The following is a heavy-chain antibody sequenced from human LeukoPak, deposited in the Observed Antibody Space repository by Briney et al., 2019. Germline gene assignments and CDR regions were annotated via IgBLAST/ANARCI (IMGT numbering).Heavy chain of an antibody. D-gene: IGHD1-26*01. Sequence: GRSLRLSCAAPGFTFSSYAMSWVRQAPGKGLEWVSAISGSGGSTYYADSVKGRFTISRDNSKNTLYLQMNSLRAGDTAVYYCAKHPPLIVGATTEYYYYGMDVWGQGTTVTVSS. CDR1: GFTFSSYA. J-gene: IGHJ6*02. CDR3: AKHPPLIVGATTEYYYYGMDV. V-gene: IGHV3-23*01. CDR2: ISGSGGST.